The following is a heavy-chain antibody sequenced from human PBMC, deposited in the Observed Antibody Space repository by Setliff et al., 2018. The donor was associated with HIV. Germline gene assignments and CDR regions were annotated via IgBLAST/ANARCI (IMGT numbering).Heavy chain of an antibody. CDR2: IYTGGST. CDR1: GGSISGFH. Sequence: SETLSLTCTVSGGSISGFHWSWIRQSPGKGLEWIGYIYTGGSTNYNPSLKSRVTISVDTSKSQFSLKLNSVTAADTAVYYCARGEVYYYYMDVWGKGTTVTVSS. V-gene: IGHV4-4*08. CDR3: ARGEVYYYYMDV. D-gene: IGHD1-26*01. J-gene: IGHJ6*03.